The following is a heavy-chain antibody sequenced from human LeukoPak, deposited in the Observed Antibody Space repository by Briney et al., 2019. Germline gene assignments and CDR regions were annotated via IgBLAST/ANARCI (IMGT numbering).Heavy chain of an antibody. D-gene: IGHD4-23*01. Sequence: SETLSLTCTVSGGSISSYYWSWIRQPPGKGLEWIGSIYYSGSTYYNPSLKSRVTISVDTSKNQFSLKLSSVTAADTAVYYCASFYGGIPGYWGQGTLVTVSS. CDR3: ASFYGGIPGY. J-gene: IGHJ4*02. CDR2: IYYSGST. CDR1: GGSISSYY. V-gene: IGHV4-59*05.